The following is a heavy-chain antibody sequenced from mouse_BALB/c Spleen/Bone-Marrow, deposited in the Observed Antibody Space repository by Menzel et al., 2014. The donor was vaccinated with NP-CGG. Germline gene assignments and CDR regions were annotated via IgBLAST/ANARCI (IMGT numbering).Heavy chain of an antibody. CDR1: GFSLTSYG. Sequence: VQLQQSGPGLVAPSQSLSITCTVSGFSLTSYGVSWVRQSPGKGLEWLGVIWGDGSTNYHSALISRLSISKDNSKSQLFLKLNSLQTDDTAAYYCAKGEYAKRYYAMDYWGQGTSVTVSS. V-gene: IGHV2-3*01. D-gene: IGHD2-10*02. CDR3: AKGEYAKRYYAMDY. CDR2: IWGDGST. J-gene: IGHJ4*01.